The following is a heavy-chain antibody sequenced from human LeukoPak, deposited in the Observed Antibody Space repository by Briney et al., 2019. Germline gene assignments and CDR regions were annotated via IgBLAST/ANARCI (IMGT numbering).Heavy chain of an antibody. Sequence: GGSLRLSCAASGFTFSSYEMSWVRQAPGKGLEWVSYISSGGSSINYADSVRGRFTVSRDNAKNSLYLQMNSLRADDTAVYYCARETPYGSGSRGDFDYWGQGILVTVSS. D-gene: IGHD3-10*01. CDR1: GFTFSSYE. CDR2: ISSGGSSI. CDR3: ARETPYGSGSRGDFDY. J-gene: IGHJ4*02. V-gene: IGHV3-48*03.